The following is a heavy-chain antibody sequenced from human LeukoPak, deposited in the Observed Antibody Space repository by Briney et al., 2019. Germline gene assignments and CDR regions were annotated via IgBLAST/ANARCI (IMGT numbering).Heavy chain of an antibody. J-gene: IGHJ4*02. CDR2: ISAPGGGT. CDR1: GFTFSSYA. CDR3: AKAPQGYNTYALPAN. Sequence: GGSLRLSCAASGFTFSSYAMSWVRQAPGKGLEWVSAISAPGGGTYYADSVKGRFTISRDNSKNTLSLQMNSLRVEDTAIYYCAKAPQGYNTYALPANWGQGTLVTVSS. D-gene: IGHD5-12*01. V-gene: IGHV3-23*01.